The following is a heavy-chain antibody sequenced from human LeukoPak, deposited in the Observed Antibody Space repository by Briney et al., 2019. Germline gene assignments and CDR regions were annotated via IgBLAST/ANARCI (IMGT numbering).Heavy chain of an antibody. CDR2: INPNSGGT. J-gene: IGHJ5*02. Sequence: ASMKVSCKASGYTFTGYYMHWVRQAPGQGLEWMGWINPNSGGTNYAQKFQGRVTMTRDTSISTAYMELSRLRSDDTAVYYCARSFLGASNWFDPWGQGTLVTVSS. D-gene: IGHD3-16*01. CDR3: ARSFLGASNWFDP. CDR1: GYTFTGYY. V-gene: IGHV1-2*02.